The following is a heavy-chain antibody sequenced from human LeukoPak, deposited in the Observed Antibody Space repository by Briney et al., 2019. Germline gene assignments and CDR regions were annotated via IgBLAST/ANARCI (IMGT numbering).Heavy chain of an antibody. CDR2: IIPIFGTA. V-gene: IGHV1-69*13. D-gene: IGHD4-11*01. CDR1: GYTLTELS. Sequence: SVKVSCKVSGYTLTELSMHWVRQAPGQGLEWMGGIIPIFGTANYAQKFQGRVTITADESTSTAYMELSSLRSEDTAVYYCARDYTNWFDPWGQGTLVTVSS. J-gene: IGHJ5*02. CDR3: ARDYTNWFDP.